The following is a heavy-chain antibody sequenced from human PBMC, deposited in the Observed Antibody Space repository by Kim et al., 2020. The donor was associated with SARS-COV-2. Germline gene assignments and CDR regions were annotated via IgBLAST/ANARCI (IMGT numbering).Heavy chain of an antibody. CDR2: IYYSGST. J-gene: IGHJ4*02. Sequence: SETLSLTCTVSGASISTYYWSWIRQPPGKGLEWIGYIYYSGSTNYNPSLKSRVTISLDTYKSQFSLKLSSVTAADTAMYYCASGGRVVDNFDYWGQGTLVTVSS. V-gene: IGHV4-59*01. CDR3: ASGGRVVDNFDY. CDR1: GASISTYY. D-gene: IGHD2-15*01.